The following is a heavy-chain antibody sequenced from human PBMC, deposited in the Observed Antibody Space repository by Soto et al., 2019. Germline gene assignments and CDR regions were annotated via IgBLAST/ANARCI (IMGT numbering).Heavy chain of an antibody. D-gene: IGHD5-12*01. CDR2: IKQDGSEK. CDR1: GFTFISYW. CDR3: ARDQMAYYYGMDV. V-gene: IGHV3-7*01. J-gene: IGHJ6*02. Sequence: GGSLRLSCAASGFTFISYWIIFFRHAPGKGLEWVANIKQDGSEKYYVDSVKGRFTISRDNAKNSLYLQMNSLRAEDTAVYYCARDQMAYYYGMDVWGQGTTVTVSS.